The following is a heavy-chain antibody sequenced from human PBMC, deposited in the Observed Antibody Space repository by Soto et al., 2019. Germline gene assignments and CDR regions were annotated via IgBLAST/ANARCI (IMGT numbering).Heavy chain of an antibody. J-gene: IGHJ4*02. D-gene: IGHD3-3*01. Sequence: EVQLMESGGGLVRPGGSLRLSCAASGFSVSGYSMNWVHQAPGKGLEWISYIRGSSGTTIYAASVRGRFTISRDSANNSLYLQMNSLRAEDTAVYYCAKAYEYYFDYWGQGTLVTVSS. CDR3: AKAYEYYFDY. V-gene: IGHV3-48*01. CDR1: GFSVSGYS. CDR2: IRGSSGTT.